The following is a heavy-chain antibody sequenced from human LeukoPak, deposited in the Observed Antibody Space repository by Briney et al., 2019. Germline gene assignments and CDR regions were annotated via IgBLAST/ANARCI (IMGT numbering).Heavy chain of an antibody. CDR3: ARAGLVVVTAKKSDAFDV. J-gene: IGHJ3*01. D-gene: IGHD2-21*02. CDR1: GFTFSDHY. CDR2: SRTKANSYTT. Sequence: AGSLRLSCAASGFTFSDHYMDWVRQAPGEGLEWVGRSRTKANSYTTEYAASVKGRFTISRDVSKDSLYLQMNSLKTEYTAVYYCARAGLVVVTAKKSDAFDVWGQGTMVTVSS. V-gene: IGHV3-72*01.